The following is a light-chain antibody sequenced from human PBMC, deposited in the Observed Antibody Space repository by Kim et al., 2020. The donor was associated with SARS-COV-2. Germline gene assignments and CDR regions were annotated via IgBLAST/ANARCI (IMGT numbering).Light chain of an antibody. CDR2: GAS. J-gene: IGKJ1*01. V-gene: IGKV1-27*01. CDR3: QRYDSPPWT. CDR1: QDIGNY. Sequence: SASVGDRVPITCRASQDIGNYLAWYQQEPGKVPKLLISGASALQSGVPSRFGGSGSGTHFTLTITSLQPGDVGSYYCQRYDSPPWTFGPGTKLEIK.